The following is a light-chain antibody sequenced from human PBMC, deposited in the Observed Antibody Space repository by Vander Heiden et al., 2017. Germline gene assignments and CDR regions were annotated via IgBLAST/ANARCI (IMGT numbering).Light chain of an antibody. CDR2: AAS. Sequence: DIQMTQSPSSLSASVGDRVTITCRASQSISSYLNWYQQKPGKAPKLLIYAASSLQMGVPSRFSGSGYGIDFTLTISSRQPEDFATYYFQQSDSTPMYTFGQGTKLEIK. V-gene: IGKV1-39*01. CDR1: QSISSY. J-gene: IGKJ2*01. CDR3: QQSDSTPMYT.